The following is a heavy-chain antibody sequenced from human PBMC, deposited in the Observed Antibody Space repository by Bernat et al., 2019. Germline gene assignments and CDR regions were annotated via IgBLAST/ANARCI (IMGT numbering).Heavy chain of an antibody. Sequence: QVQLVESGGGVVQPGRSLRLSCAASGFTFSSYGMHWVRQAPGKGLEWVAVISYDGSNKYYADSVKGRFTISRDNSKNTLYLQMNSLRAEDTAVYYCAKFHVTTKAFDIWGQGTMVTVSS. D-gene: IGHD3-22*01. V-gene: IGHV3-30*18. J-gene: IGHJ3*02. CDR3: AKFHVTTKAFDI. CDR1: GFTFSSYG. CDR2: ISYDGSNK.